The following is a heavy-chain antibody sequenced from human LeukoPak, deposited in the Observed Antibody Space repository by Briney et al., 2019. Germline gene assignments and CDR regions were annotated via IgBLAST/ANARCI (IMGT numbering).Heavy chain of an antibody. CDR1: GFTFSSYG. Sequence: GGSLRLSCVASGFTFSSYGMHWVRQAPGKGLEWVAVIWYDGSNKYYADSVKGRFTISRDNSKNTLYLQMNSLRAEDTAVYYCARMDSSGSKGSAFDYWGQGTLVTVSS. CDR3: ARMDSSGSKGSAFDY. J-gene: IGHJ4*02. D-gene: IGHD3-22*01. CDR2: IWYDGSNK. V-gene: IGHV3-33*08.